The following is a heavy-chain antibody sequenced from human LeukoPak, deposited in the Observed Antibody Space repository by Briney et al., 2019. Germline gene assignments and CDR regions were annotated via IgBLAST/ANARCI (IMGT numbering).Heavy chain of an antibody. Sequence: GGSLRLSCAASGFTFSNAWMNWVRQAPGKGLEWVGRIKSKTDGGTTDYAAPVKGRFTISRDDSKNTLYLQMNSLKTEDTAVYSCPPGDRSGYSNFASWGQGPRVPSPQ. CDR2: IKSKTDGGTT. J-gene: IGHJ4*02. D-gene: IGHD3-22*01. CDR1: GFTFSNAW. CDR3: PPGDRSGYSNFAS. V-gene: IGHV3-15*07.